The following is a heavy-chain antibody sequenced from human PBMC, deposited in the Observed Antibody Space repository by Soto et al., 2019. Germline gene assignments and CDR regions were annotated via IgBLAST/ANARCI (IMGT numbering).Heavy chain of an antibody. V-gene: IGHV3-48*02. CDR3: ARDRFLEWGFDY. CDR1: GFTFSSYS. CDR2: ISSSSSTI. Sequence: EVQLVESGGGLVQPGGSLRLSCAASGFTFSSYSMNWVRQAPGKGLEWVSYISSSSSTIYYADSVKGRFTISRDNAKNSMYMQMNSLRDEDTAVYYCARDRFLEWGFDYWGQGTLVTVSS. J-gene: IGHJ4*02. D-gene: IGHD3-3*01.